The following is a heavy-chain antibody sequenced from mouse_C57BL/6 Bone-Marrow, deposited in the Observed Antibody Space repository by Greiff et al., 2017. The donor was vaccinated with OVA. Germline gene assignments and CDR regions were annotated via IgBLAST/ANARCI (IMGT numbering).Heavy chain of an antibody. Sequence: EVMLVESGGGLVQPGGSLKLSCAASGFTFSDYYMYWVRQTPEKRLEWVAYISNGGGSTYYPDTVKGRFTISRDNAKNTLYLQMSRLKSEDTAMYYCARHEYYRGFAYWGQGTLVTVSA. J-gene: IGHJ3*01. V-gene: IGHV5-12*01. CDR2: ISNGGGST. D-gene: IGHD2-14*01. CDR3: ARHEYYRGFAY. CDR1: GFTFSDYY.